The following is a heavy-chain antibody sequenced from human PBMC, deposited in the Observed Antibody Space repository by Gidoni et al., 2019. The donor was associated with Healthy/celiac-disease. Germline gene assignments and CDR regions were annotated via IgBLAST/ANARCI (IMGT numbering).Heavy chain of an antibody. V-gene: IGHV2-26*01. CDR1: GFSLSNARMG. Sequence: QVTLKESGPVLVKPTETLTLTCTVSGFSLSNARMGVSWIRQPPGKALEWLAHIFSNDEKSYSTSLKSRLTISKETSKSQVVLTMTNMDPVDTATYYCERMSYYDRSGYLLWDDYYYYGMDVWGQGTTVTVSS. CDR2: IFSNDEK. J-gene: IGHJ6*02. CDR3: ERMSYYDRSGYLLWDDYYYYGMDV. D-gene: IGHD3-22*01.